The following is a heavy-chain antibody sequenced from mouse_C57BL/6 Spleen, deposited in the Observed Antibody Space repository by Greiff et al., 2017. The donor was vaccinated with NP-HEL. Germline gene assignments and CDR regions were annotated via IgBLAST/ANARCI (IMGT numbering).Heavy chain of an antibody. CDR1: GYTFTSYW. D-gene: IGHD1-1*01. CDR2: IDPSDSYT. J-gene: IGHJ2*01. V-gene: IGHV1-59*01. CDR3: ARNPDYYGSSPYYFDY. Sequence: QVQLQQPGAELVRPGTSVKLSCKASGYTFTSYWMHWVKQRPGQGLEWIGVIDPSDSYTNYNQKFKGKATLTVDKSSSTAYMQLSSLTSEDSAVYYCARNPDYYGSSPYYFDYGGQGTTLTVSS.